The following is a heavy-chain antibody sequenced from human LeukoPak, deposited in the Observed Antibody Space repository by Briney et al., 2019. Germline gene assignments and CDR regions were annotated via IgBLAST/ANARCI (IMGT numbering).Heavy chain of an antibody. CDR3: ARELDCSGGSCYDLDY. D-gene: IGHD2-15*01. CDR1: GFTFSSYS. J-gene: IGHJ4*02. V-gene: IGHV3-21*01. CDR2: ISSSSSYI. Sequence: GGSLRLSCAASGFTFSSYSMNWVRQAPGKGLEWVSSISSSSSYIYYADSVKGRFTISRDNAKNSLYLQMNSLRAEDTAVYYCARELDCSGGSCYDLDYWGQGTLVTVSS.